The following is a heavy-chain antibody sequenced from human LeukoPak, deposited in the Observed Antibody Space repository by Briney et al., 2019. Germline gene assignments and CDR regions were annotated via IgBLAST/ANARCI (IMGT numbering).Heavy chain of an antibody. J-gene: IGHJ5*02. CDR1: GYSFTSYW. CDR3: ARFLPFYRAFGGVIVSGP. Sequence: GESLKISCKGSGYSFTSYWIGWVRQMLGKGLEWMGIIYPGDSDTRYSPSFQGQVTISADKSISTAYLQWSSLKASDTAMYYCARFLPFYRAFGGVIVSGPWGQGTLVTVSS. V-gene: IGHV5-51*01. CDR2: IYPGDSDT. D-gene: IGHD3-16*02.